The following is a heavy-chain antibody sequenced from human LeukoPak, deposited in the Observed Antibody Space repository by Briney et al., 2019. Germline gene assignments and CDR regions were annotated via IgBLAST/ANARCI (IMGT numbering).Heavy chain of an antibody. CDR1: GGSISSGDYY. V-gene: IGHV4-61*08. J-gene: IGHJ4*02. Sequence: KPSQTLSLTCTVSGGSISSGDYYWSWIRQPPGKGLEWIGYIYYSGSSNYNPSLKSRVTISVDTSKNQFSLQLSSVTAADCARLEWRSDWYFDYWGQGTLVTVSS. CDR3: RSDWYFDY. D-gene: IGHD6-19*01. CDR2: IYYSGSS.